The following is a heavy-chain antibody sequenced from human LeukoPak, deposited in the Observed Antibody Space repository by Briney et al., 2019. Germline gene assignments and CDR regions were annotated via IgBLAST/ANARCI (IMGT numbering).Heavy chain of an antibody. J-gene: IGHJ5*02. Sequence: SETLSLTCTVSGGSISSSSYYWGWIRQPPGKGLEWIGSIYYSGSTYYNPSLKSRVTISVDTSKNQFSLKLSSVTAADTAVYYCARRVGLCSGGSCHHTAGVNWFDPWGQGTLVTVSS. D-gene: IGHD2-15*01. CDR2: IYYSGST. V-gene: IGHV4-39*01. CDR1: GGSISSSSYY. CDR3: ARRVGLCSGGSCHHTAGVNWFDP.